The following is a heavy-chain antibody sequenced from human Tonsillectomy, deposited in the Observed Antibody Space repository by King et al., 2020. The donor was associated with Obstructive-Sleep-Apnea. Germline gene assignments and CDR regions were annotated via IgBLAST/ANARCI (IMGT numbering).Heavy chain of an antibody. J-gene: IGHJ4*02. CDR2: ISSSSSTI. V-gene: IGHV3-48*04. CDR1: GFTFSSDS. D-gene: IGHD6-6*01. CDR3: SRQYSSSLYYFDY. Sequence: VQLVESGGGLVQPGGSLRLSCAASGFTFSSDSMNWVRQAPGKGLEWVSYISSSSSTIYYADSVKGRFTISRDNAKNSLYLQINSLGAADTAVYYCSRQYSSSLYYFDYWGQGTLVTVSS.